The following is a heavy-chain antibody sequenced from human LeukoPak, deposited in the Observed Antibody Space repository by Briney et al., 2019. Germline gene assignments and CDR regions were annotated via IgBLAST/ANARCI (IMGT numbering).Heavy chain of an antibody. CDR3: ARVDIARGFDP. Sequence: GVTVKISCKASGYTFTDYYMHWVQQAPGKGLEWMGRVDPEDGETIYAEKFQGRVTITADTSTDTAYMELRSLRSDDTAVYYCARVDIARGFDPWGQGTLVTVSS. V-gene: IGHV1-69-2*01. CDR2: VDPEDGET. D-gene: IGHD5-12*01. CDR1: GYTFTDYY. J-gene: IGHJ5*02.